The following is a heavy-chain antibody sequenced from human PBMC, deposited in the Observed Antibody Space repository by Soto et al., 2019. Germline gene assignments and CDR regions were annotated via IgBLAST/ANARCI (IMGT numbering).Heavy chain of an antibody. V-gene: IGHV3-23*01. D-gene: IGHD6-19*01. CDR1: GFTFRNCA. CDR2: ITGPGGST. CDR3: AKDKMEQWLVGGYFDY. Sequence: PGGSLRLSCATSGFTFRNCAMSWVRQARGQGLQWVSAITGPGGSTYYADSVKGRFTISRDNSKNTLYLQMNSLRAEDTAIYYCAKDKMEQWLVGGYFDYWGQGALVTVSS. J-gene: IGHJ4*02.